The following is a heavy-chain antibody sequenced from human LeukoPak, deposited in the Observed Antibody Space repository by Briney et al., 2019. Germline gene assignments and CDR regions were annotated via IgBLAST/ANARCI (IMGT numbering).Heavy chain of an antibody. D-gene: IGHD6-19*01. V-gene: IGHV3-7*03. Sequence: GGSLRLSCAASGFTFSSYWMSWVRQAPGKGLEWVANIKQDGSEKYYVDSVKGRFTISRDNAKNSLYLQMNSLRAEDTALYYCAKDIESSIAVAGLVDYWGQGTLVTVSS. CDR3: AKDIESSIAVAGLVDY. CDR1: GFTFSSYW. J-gene: IGHJ4*02. CDR2: IKQDGSEK.